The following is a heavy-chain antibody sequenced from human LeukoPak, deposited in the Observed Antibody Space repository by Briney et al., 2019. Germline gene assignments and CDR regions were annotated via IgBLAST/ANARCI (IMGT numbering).Heavy chain of an antibody. Sequence: GRSLRLSCAASGFTFDDYAMHWVRQAPGKGLEWVSGISWNSGSIGYADSVKGRFTISRDNAKNSLYLQMNSLRAEDTALYYCAKDILGLVVGKGAYCGGDCSNAFDIWGQGTMVTVSS. J-gene: IGHJ3*02. V-gene: IGHV3-9*01. CDR1: GFTFDDYA. CDR2: ISWNSGSI. D-gene: IGHD2-21*02. CDR3: AKDILGLVVGKGAYCGGDCSNAFDI.